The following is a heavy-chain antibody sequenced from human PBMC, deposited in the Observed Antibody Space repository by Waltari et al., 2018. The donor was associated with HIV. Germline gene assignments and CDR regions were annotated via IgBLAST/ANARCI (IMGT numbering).Heavy chain of an antibody. J-gene: IGHJ6*02. V-gene: IGHV3-33*01. CDR2: IWYDGSNT. Sequence: QVQLVESGGGVVQPGRSLRLSCAASGFTVSTYGMHWVRQAPGKGLEWGAFIWYDGSNTYYTDSVKCRFTISRDNSKNTLYLQMYSLRAEDTAVYYCARDVQGYCGGEMCFYGRDVWGQGTTVTVSS. D-gene: IGHD2-21*01. CDR1: GFTVSTYG. CDR3: ARDVQGYCGGEMCFYGRDV.